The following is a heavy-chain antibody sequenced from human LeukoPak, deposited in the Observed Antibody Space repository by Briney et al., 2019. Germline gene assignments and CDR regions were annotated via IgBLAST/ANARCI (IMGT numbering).Heavy chain of an antibody. CDR2: IYYSGST. D-gene: IGHD3-10*01. CDR3: ARTLWFGEFDAFDI. V-gene: IGHV4-59*01. J-gene: IGHJ3*02. Sequence: SETLSLTCTVSGGSISSYYWSWIRQPPGKGLEWIGYIYYSGSTNYNPSLKSRVTISVDTSKNQFSLKLSSVTAADTAVYYCARTLWFGEFDAFDIWGQGTMVTVSS. CDR1: GGSISSYY.